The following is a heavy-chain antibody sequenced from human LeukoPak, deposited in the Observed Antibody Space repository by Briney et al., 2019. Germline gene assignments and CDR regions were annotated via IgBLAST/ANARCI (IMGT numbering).Heavy chain of an antibody. V-gene: IGHV3-11*01. CDR1: GFTFSDYY. J-gene: IGHJ6*03. CDR3: ARGAAADFYYYYYMDV. Sequence: GGSLRLSCAASGFTFSDYYMTWIRQAPGKGLEWVSYISSSGITIYYADSVKGRFTSSRDNAKNSLYLQMHSLRAEDTAVYFCARGAAADFYYYYYMDVWGRGTTVTVSS. D-gene: IGHD6-13*01. CDR2: ISSSGITI.